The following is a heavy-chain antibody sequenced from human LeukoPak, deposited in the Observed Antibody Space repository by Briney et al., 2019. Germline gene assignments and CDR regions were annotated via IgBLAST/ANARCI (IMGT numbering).Heavy chain of an antibody. J-gene: IGHJ6*03. CDR2: ISSSSGYM. CDR1: GFTITIYS. D-gene: IGHD1-14*01. Sequence: GGSLRLSCAASGFTITIYSMNWVRQAPGKGLEWVSSISSSSGYMNYADSVKGRFTISRDNAKNSLYLQVNSLRAEDTAVYYCARAGAGSNYYYFMDLWGKGTTVTVSS. CDR3: ARAGAGSNYYYFMDL. V-gene: IGHV3-21*01.